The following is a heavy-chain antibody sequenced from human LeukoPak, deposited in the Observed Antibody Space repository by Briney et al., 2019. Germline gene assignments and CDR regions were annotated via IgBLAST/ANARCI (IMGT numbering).Heavy chain of an antibody. Sequence: SETLSLTCTVSGASISTNYWSWIRQPPGKGLEWIGYIYYSGITNYNPPLKSRVTISVDTSKNQFSLKLSSMTAADTAVYYCARDPVHCVNGVCYHHYFDCWGQGTLVTVSS. CDR2: IYYSGIT. CDR3: ARDPVHCVNGVCYHHYFDC. J-gene: IGHJ4*02. D-gene: IGHD2-8*01. V-gene: IGHV4-59*01. CDR1: GASISTNY.